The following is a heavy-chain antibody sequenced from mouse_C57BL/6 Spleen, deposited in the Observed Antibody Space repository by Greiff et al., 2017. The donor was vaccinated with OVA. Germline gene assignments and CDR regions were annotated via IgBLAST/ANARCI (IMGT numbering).Heavy chain of an antibody. D-gene: IGHD2-1*01. J-gene: IGHJ2*01. CDR2: IYPGDGDT. Sequence: QVQLKQSGPELVKPGASVKISCKAFGYAFSSSWMNWVKQRPGKGLEWIGRIYPGDGDTNYNGKFKGKATLTADKSSSTAYMQLSSLTSEDSAVYFCARSDYGNYYFDYWGQGTTLTVSS. V-gene: IGHV1-82*01. CDR1: GYAFSSSW. CDR3: ARSDYGNYYFDY.